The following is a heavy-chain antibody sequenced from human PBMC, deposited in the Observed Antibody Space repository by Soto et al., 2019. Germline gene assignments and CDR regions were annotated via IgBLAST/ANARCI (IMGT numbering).Heavy chain of an antibody. V-gene: IGHV4-31*03. D-gene: IGHD3-10*01. Sequence: QVQLQESGPGLVKPSQTLSLTCTVSGGSISSGGYYWSRIRQHPGKGLEWIGYIYYSGSTYYNPSLKSRVTISVDTSKNQFSLKLSSVTAADTAVYYCARAEFGEVGAAFDIWGQGTMVTVSS. CDR2: IYYSGST. CDR3: ARAEFGEVGAAFDI. CDR1: GGSISSGGYY. J-gene: IGHJ3*02.